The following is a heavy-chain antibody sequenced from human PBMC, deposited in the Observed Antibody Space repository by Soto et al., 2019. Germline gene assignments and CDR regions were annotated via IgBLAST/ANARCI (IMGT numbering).Heavy chain of an antibody. Sequence: QVQLVQSGAEVKKPGASVKVSCKASGGTFNTYAISWVRQDPGQGLAWMGGIIPIFCTPDYAQKFQGRVTITADESTRPAYRELSSLISEAAAVYYRARGRERQRLGGNYYYATGVWGQGTTVTVSS. J-gene: IGHJ6*01. CDR3: ARGRERQRLGGNYYYATGV. V-gene: IGHV1-69*12. CDR1: GGTFNTYA. CDR2: IIPIFCTP. D-gene: IGHD5-12*01.